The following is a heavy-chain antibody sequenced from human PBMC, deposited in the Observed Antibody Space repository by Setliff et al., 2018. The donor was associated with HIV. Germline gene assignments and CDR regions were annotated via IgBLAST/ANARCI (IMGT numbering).Heavy chain of an antibody. V-gene: IGHV3-33*08. CDR2: IWYDGSNK. CDR3: ARDYMWAFDY. Sequence: GGSLRLSCAASGFTFSNSWMTWVRQAPGKGLEWVALIWYDGSNKYYADSVKGRFTISRDNSKNTLYLQMNSLRAEDTAVYYCARDYMWAFDYWGQGTLVTVSS. CDR1: GFTFSNSW. J-gene: IGHJ4*02. D-gene: IGHD1-26*01.